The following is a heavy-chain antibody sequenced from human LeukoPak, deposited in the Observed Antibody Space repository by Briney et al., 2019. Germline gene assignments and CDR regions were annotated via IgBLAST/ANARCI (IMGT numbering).Heavy chain of an antibody. D-gene: IGHD6-19*01. CDR3: ARHRSSGWISYFDY. CDR1: GYSFTSYW. V-gene: IGHV5-51*01. J-gene: IGHJ4*02. Sequence: GESLKISWKGSGYSFTSYWIGGVRQMPGKGLEWRGIIYPGDSDTRYSPSFQGQVTISADKSISTAYLQWSRLKASDTAMYSCARHRSSGWISYFDYWGQGTLVTVSS. CDR2: IYPGDSDT.